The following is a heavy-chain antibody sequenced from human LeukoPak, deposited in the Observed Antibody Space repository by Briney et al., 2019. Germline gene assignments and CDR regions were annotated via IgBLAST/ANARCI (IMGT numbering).Heavy chain of an antibody. V-gene: IGHV3-74*01. CDR1: GFTFSSYW. D-gene: IGHD3-3*01. J-gene: IGHJ6*03. CDR2: INSDGSST. Sequence: GGSLRLSCAASGFTFSSYWMHWVRHAPGKGLVWVSRINSDGSSTSYADSVKGRFTISRDNAKHTLYLEKNSLRAGHTAVSYCARGPPGFWSVMDVWGKGTTVTVSS. CDR3: ARGPPGFWSVMDV.